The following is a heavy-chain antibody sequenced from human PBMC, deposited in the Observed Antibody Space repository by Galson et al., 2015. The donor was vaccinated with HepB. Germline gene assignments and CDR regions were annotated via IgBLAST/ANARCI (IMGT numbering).Heavy chain of an antibody. V-gene: IGHV1-2*04. J-gene: IGHJ6*02. D-gene: IGHD3-10*01. Sequence: SVKVSCKASGYTFTGYYMHWVRQAPGQGLEWMGWINPNSGGTNYAQKFQGWVTMTRDTSISTAYMELSRLRSDDTAVYYCARDSVAVRGVIIAIPGGYYGMDVWGQGTTVTVSS. CDR1: GYTFTGYY. CDR3: ARDSVAVRGVIIAIPGGYYGMDV. CDR2: INPNSGGT.